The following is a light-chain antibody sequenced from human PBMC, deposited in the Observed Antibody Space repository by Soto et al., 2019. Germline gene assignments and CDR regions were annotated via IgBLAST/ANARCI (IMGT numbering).Light chain of an antibody. J-gene: IGKJ4*01. V-gene: IGKV1-39*01. Sequence: DIQMTQSPSSLSASVGDRVTITCRASESVKTYLNWYQQKPGKAPKALIYAVSSLQSGVPSRFSGSGSGTDSTLTVSDLQPEDFATYYFQQSYSTPLTFGGGTTVEI. CDR3: QQSYSTPLT. CDR1: ESVKTY. CDR2: AVS.